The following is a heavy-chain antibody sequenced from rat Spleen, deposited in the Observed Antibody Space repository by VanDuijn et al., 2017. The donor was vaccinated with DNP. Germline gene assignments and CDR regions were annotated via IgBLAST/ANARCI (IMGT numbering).Heavy chain of an antibody. CDR3: ARPYSGPYWYFDF. CDR2: ISTSGGST. J-gene: IGHJ1*01. V-gene: IGHV5-46*01. CDR1: GFTFSSFP. Sequence: EVQLVESGGGLVQPGRSMKLSCTASGFTFSSFPMAWVRQAPTKGLEWVATISTSGGSTFYRHSVKGRFTISRDNAKSTLYLQMNSLRSEDTATYYCARPYSGPYWYFDFWGPGTMVTVSS. D-gene: IGHD1-1*01.